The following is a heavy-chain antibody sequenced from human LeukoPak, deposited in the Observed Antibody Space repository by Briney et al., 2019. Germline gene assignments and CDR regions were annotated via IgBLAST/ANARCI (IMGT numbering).Heavy chain of an antibody. J-gene: IGHJ4*02. CDR1: GGPVNSGNYY. CDR3: ARDPSGYFNY. V-gene: IGHV4-61*01. Sequence: SETLSLTCTVSGGPVNSGNYYWSWIRQPPGKGLEWIGFIYYSGSTNHNPSLKSRVTISVDTSKNQFSLKLSSVTAADTAVYYCARDPSGYFNYWGQGTLATVSS. CDR2: IYYSGST. D-gene: IGHD3-22*01.